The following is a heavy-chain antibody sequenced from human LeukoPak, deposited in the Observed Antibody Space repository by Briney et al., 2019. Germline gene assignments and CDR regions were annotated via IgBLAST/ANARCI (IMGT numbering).Heavy chain of an antibody. D-gene: IGHD3-3*01. Sequence: ASVKVSCKVSGYTLTELSMHWVRQAPGKGFEWMGGFEPEDGETIYAQKFQGRVTMTEDTSTDTAYMELSSLRSEDTAVYYCATPIGVAGDYWGQGTLVTVSS. V-gene: IGHV1-24*01. CDR3: ATPIGVAGDY. CDR2: FEPEDGET. J-gene: IGHJ4*02. CDR1: GYTLTELS.